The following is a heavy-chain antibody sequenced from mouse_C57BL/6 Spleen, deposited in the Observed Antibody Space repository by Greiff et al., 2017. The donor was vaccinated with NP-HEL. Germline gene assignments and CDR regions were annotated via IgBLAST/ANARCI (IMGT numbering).Heavy chain of an antibody. CDR3: TTGDYSAWFAY. D-gene: IGHD1-1*01. Sequence: VQLQQSGAELVRPGASVKLSCTASGFNIKDYYMHWVKQRPEQGLEWIGRIDPEDGDTEYAPKFQGKATMTADTSSNTVYLQLSSLTSEDTAVYYCTTGDYSAWFAYWGQGTLVTVSA. V-gene: IGHV14-1*01. CDR1: GFNIKDYY. CDR2: IDPEDGDT. J-gene: IGHJ3*01.